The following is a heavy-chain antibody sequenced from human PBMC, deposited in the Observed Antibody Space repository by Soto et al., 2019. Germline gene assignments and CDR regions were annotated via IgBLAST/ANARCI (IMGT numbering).Heavy chain of an antibody. CDR3: AKGRYDFWSPYYFDS. D-gene: IGHD3-3*01. Sequence: EVQLVESGGRLVQPGRSLRLSCVGTGLNFDDFAMHWVRQAPGKGLEWVSGITWNSRVLAYADSVKGRFTISRDNARDSLYLQMDSLRDEDTALYYCAKGRYDFWSPYYFDSWGQGTLVTVSS. CDR1: GLNFDDFA. CDR2: ITWNSRVL. V-gene: IGHV3-9*01. J-gene: IGHJ4*02.